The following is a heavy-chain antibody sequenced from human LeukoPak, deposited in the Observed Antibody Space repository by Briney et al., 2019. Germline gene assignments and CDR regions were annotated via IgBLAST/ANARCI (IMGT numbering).Heavy chain of an antibody. Sequence: EASVKVSCTASGHTFTSYGISWVRQAPGQGLEWMGWISAYNGNTNYAQKLQGRVTMTTDTSTSTAYMELRSLRSDDTAVYYCARPQPDAFDIWGQGTMVTVSS. V-gene: IGHV1-18*01. CDR3: ARPQPDAFDI. D-gene: IGHD1-14*01. CDR1: GHTFTSYG. CDR2: ISAYNGNT. J-gene: IGHJ3*02.